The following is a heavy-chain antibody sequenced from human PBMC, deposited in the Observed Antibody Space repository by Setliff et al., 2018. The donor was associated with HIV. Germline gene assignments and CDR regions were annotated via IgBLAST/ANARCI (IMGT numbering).Heavy chain of an antibody. V-gene: IGHV4-31*03. J-gene: IGHJ3*02. Sequence: SETLSLTCTVSGGSINSGGYYWTWVRQHPGKGLQWIGYIYYIGGAYYDPSLKSRVTISLDTSKNHFSLNLSSVTAADTAVYYCARRQQLWLLYAFDIWGQGTMVTVSS. CDR3: ARRQQLWLLYAFDI. D-gene: IGHD5-18*01. CDR1: GGSINSGGYY. CDR2: IYYIGGA.